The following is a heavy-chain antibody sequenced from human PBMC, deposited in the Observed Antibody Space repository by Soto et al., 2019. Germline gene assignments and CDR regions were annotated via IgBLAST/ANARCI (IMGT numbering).Heavy chain of an antibody. CDR3: AKRRGAGGHFDY. CDR2: VSSGGGT. CDR1: GFTFSTYA. V-gene: IGHV3-23*01. Sequence: GGSLRLSXAASGFTFSTYAMGWVRQAPGKGLEWVSVVSSGGGTHYADSVKGRFTVSRDNSKNTLSLQMNSLRADDTAVYYCAKRRGAGGHFDYWGQGALVTVSS. J-gene: IGHJ4*02. D-gene: IGHD2-15*01.